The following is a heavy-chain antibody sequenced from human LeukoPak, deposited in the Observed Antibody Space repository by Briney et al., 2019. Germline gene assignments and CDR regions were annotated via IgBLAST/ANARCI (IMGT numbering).Heavy chain of an antibody. D-gene: IGHD1-26*01. J-gene: IGHJ4*02. CDR1: GVSVSSNSAA. CDR2: TYYRSKWYN. V-gene: IGHV6-1*01. Sequence: SQTLSLTCAISGVSVSSNSAAWHWLRQSPSRGLECMGRTYYRSKWYNDYAVSVKSRITINPDTSKNQFSLQLNAVTPDDTAVYYCARDFDSYSGSYHWTLDYWGQGTLVTVSS. CDR3: ARDFDSYSGSYHWTLDY.